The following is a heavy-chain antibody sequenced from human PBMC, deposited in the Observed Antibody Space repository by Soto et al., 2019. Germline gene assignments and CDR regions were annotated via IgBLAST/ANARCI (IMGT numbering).Heavy chain of an antibody. D-gene: IGHD1-26*01. J-gene: IGHJ5*02. CDR2: IYYSGST. Sequence: QVQLQESGPGLVKPSETLSLTCTVSGGSISSYYWSWIRQPPGKGLEWIGYIYYSGSTNYNPSLGSRVTISVDTSKNQFSLKLSAVTAAGTAVYYCARDSGSYYVWFDPWGQGTLVTGSS. CDR1: GGSISSYY. V-gene: IGHV4-59*01. CDR3: ARDSGSYYVWFDP.